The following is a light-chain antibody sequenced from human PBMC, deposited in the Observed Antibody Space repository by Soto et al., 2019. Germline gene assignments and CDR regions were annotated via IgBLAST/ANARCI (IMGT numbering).Light chain of an antibody. J-gene: IGKJ4*01. Sequence: EIVLTQSPATLSLSPEEKATHSCSAIQIVSSYLAWYQQKPGQAPRFLIFDASNRATGFPARFRGSGSGTDFTLTISSLEPEDFAVYYCQQRSNWLTFGGGTKVDIK. CDR2: DAS. CDR1: QIVSSY. CDR3: QQRSNWLT. V-gene: IGKV3-11*01.